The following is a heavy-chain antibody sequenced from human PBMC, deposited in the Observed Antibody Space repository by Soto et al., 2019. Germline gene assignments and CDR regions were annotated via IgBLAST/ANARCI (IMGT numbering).Heavy chain of an antibody. CDR2: IYYTGST. V-gene: IGHV4-59*12. CDR3: AREKVHMAVDGMDV. Sequence: SETLSLTCTVSGGSISRYYWSWIRQTPGKGLEWIGYIYYTGSTNYNPSLKSRVTISLDTSKNQFSLKLSSVTAADTAVYYCAREKVHMAVDGMDVWGQATTVTVSS. D-gene: IGHD2-21*01. J-gene: IGHJ6*02. CDR1: GGSISRYY.